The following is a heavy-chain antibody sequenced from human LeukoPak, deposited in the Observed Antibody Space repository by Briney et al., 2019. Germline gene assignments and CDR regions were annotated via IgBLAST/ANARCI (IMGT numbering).Heavy chain of an antibody. Sequence: ASVKVSCKASGYTFTSYAMNWVRQAPGQGLEWMGWINTNTGNPTYAQGFTGRFVFSLDTSVSTAYLQISSLKAEDTAVYYCARHGGGYGDSRFDLWGRGTLVAVSS. J-gene: IGHJ2*01. CDR3: ARHGGGYGDSRFDL. V-gene: IGHV7-4-1*02. CDR1: GYTFTSYA. D-gene: IGHD4-17*01. CDR2: INTNTGNP.